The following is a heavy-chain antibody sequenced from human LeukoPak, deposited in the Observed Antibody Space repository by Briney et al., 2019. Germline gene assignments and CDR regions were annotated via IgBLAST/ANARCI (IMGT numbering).Heavy chain of an antibody. D-gene: IGHD5-24*01. CDR1: GFSFSDAW. CDR3: VRDGVRGSYDHTHFDY. J-gene: IGHJ4*02. V-gene: IGHV3-15*07. Sequence: GGSLRLSCAASGFSFSDAWMNWVRQAPGKGLEWVGRIKSKIDGGTTDYAAPVKGRFTISRDDSKNTLYLQMNSLKSEDTAVYYCVRDGVRGSYDHTHFDYWGPGTVVTVSS. CDR2: IKSKIDGGTT.